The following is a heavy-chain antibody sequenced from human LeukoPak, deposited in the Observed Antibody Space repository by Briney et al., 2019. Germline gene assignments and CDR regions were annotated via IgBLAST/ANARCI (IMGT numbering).Heavy chain of an antibody. CDR1: RFAFSSYS. V-gene: IGHV3-30*04. J-gene: IGHJ4*02. D-gene: IGHD2-15*01. CDR2: ISSDGNSK. Sequence: GGSLRLSCAASRFAFSSYSMHWVRQAPGKGLEWVAVISSDGNSKNYADSVRGRFTISRDNSKNTLYLQLNSLRDEDTAVYYCAKQLGYCSDGSCYFPYWGQGTLVTVSS. CDR3: AKQLGYCSDGSCYFPY.